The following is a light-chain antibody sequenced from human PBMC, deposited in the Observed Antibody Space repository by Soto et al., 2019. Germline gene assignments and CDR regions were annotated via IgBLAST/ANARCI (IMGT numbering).Light chain of an antibody. CDR3: QQSYSTLPT. Sequence: DIQMTQSPSSLSASVGDRVTITCRASQSISSYLNWYQQKPGKAPKLLIYAASSLQSGVPSRFSGSGSGTDFTLPISILQPEDFATYYCQQSYSTLPTFGQGTRLEIK. V-gene: IGKV1-39*01. CDR2: AAS. CDR1: QSISSY. J-gene: IGKJ5*01.